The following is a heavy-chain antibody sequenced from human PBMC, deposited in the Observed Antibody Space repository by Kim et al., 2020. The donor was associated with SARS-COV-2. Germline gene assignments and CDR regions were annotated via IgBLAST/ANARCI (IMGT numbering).Heavy chain of an antibody. CDR3: TRRGSSGCCDY. D-gene: IGHD6-19*01. Sequence: SNYAVSVSSRITINPDTSQNQFSLQLNSVTPEDTAVYYCTRRGSSGCCDYWGQGTLVTVSS. J-gene: IGHJ4*02. V-gene: IGHV6-1*01. CDR2: S.